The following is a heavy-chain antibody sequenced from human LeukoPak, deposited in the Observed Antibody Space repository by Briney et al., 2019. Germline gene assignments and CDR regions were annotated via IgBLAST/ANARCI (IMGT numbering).Heavy chain of an antibody. V-gene: IGHV4-34*01. CDR2: INHSGST. Sequence: SETLSLTCAVYGGSFSDYYWNWIRQPPGKGLEWIGEINHSGSTNYNPSLKSRVTISVDTSKNQFSLKLSSVTAADTAVYYCTRGSIAYYYMDVWGKGTTVTISS. J-gene: IGHJ6*03. CDR3: TRGSIAYYYMDV. D-gene: IGHD3-22*01. CDR1: GGSFSDYY.